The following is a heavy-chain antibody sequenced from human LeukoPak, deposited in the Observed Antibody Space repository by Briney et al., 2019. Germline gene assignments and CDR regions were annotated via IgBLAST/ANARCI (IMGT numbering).Heavy chain of an antibody. D-gene: IGHD6-13*01. CDR1: GFTFSNYE. J-gene: IGHJ4*02. Sequence: GGSLRLSCAASGFTFSNYEMNWVRQAPGKGLEWVSYISSSGSTIYYADSVKGRFTISRDNAKNSLYLQMNSLRAEDTAIYFCARGSWNFEYWGQGTLVTVSS. CDR2: ISSSGSTI. V-gene: IGHV3-48*03. CDR3: ARGSWNFEY.